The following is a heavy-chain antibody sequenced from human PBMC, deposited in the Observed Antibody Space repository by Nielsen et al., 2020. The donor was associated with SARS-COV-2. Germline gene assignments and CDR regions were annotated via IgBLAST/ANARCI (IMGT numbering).Heavy chain of an antibody. CDR3: AKDKRAWLVPYFDY. J-gene: IGHJ4*02. D-gene: IGHD6-19*01. V-gene: IGHV3-21*04. CDR1: GFTFSYYT. CDR2: ISTSGDYI. Sequence: GESLKISCAASGFTFSYYTMHWVRQAQGKGLEWVSSISTSGDYIYYADLVQGRFAISRDNAKDSLYLQMNSLRAEDTAVYYCAKDKRAWLVPYFDYWGQGTLVTVSS.